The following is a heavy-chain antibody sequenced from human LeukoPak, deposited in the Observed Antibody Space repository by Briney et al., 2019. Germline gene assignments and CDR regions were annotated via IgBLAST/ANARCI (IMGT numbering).Heavy chain of an antibody. CDR2: ISGSGRTI. CDR3: TRLHNIRGGYFDY. Sequence: GGSLRLSCAASGFTFSNFEMNWVRQAPGKGLEWVSYISGSGRTIYYADSVKGRFTISRDNAKNSLYLQMNSLRAEDTAIYYCTRLHNIRGGYFDYWGQGTLVTVSS. J-gene: IGHJ4*02. CDR1: GFTFSNFE. V-gene: IGHV3-48*03. D-gene: IGHD1-14*01.